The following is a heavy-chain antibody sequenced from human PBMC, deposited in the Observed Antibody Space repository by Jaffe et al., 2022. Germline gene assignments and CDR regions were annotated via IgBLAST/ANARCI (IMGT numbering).Heavy chain of an antibody. CDR3: ARDAAGFHEYGYSSAWYGDFDS. J-gene: IGHJ4*02. V-gene: IGHV3-21*01. CDR1: GFTFSNYS. D-gene: IGHD6-19*01. Sequence: EVQLVESGGGLVKPGGSLRLSCAASGFTFSNYSMNWVRQAPGKGLEWVSSITKSSSYMYYADSVKGRFTISRDNAKESLYLQMNSLRAEDTAVYYCARDAAGFHEYGYSSAWYGDFDSWGQGTLVTVSS. CDR2: ITKSSSYM.